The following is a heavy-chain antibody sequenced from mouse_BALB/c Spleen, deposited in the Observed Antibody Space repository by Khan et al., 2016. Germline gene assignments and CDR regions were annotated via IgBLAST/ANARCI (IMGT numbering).Heavy chain of an antibody. D-gene: IGHD2-2*01. Sequence: QVQLQQSGAELVRPGSSVKISCKASGYAFSIYWMNWVKQRPGQGLEWIGQIYPGDGDTDYTGKFKDKATLTAAKSSSTAYMQLSRLTSEDSAVYFCARSEYGYDYWGQGTTLTVSS. CDR3: ARSEYGYDY. J-gene: IGHJ2*01. CDR1: GYAFSIYW. CDR2: IYPGDGDT. V-gene: IGHV1-80*01.